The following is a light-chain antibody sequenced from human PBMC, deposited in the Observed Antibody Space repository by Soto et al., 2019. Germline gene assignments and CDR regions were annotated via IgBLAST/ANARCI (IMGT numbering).Light chain of an antibody. J-gene: IGKJ1*01. CDR3: HQRQSWPRT. CDR1: QSVSSTY. Sequence: ELVLTQSPGTLSLSPGDRATLSCRASQSVSSTYLAWYQQRPGQAPRLLIYSSSSRASGIPDRFSGSGSGTDFTLTISDVQPEDFALYYCHQRQSWPRTFGQGTKVDIK. V-gene: IGKV3-20*01. CDR2: SSS.